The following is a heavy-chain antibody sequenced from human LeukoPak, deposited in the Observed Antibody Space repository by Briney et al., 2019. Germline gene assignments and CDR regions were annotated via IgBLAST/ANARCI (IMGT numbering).Heavy chain of an antibody. J-gene: IGHJ4*02. Sequence: SETLSLTCTVSGGSISDYYWSWIRQPPGKGLEWIGYIYYTGSITYNPSLKSRVTISVDTSKNQFSLSLNSVTAADTAVYYCARGGGYYFDYWGQGTLVTVSS. D-gene: IGHD3-16*01. V-gene: IGHV4-59*01. CDR3: ARGGGYYFDY. CDR2: IYYTGSI. CDR1: GGSISDYY.